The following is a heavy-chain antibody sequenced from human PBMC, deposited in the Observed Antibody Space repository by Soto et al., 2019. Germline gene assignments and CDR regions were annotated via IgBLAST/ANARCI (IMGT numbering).Heavy chain of an antibody. CDR1: GFTFSNYW. CDR3: ARVENTVTLISDH. Sequence: EVQLVESGGGLVQPGGSLRLSCAASGFTFSNYWMHWVRQPPGKGLVWVSRIQSDGSSTTYADSVKGRFTISRDNDKTPLYLKINSLRADDKDVYYCARVENTVTLISDHWGQGNQGPVTS. J-gene: IGHJ4*02. D-gene: IGHD4-17*01. V-gene: IGHV3-74*01. CDR2: IQSDGSST.